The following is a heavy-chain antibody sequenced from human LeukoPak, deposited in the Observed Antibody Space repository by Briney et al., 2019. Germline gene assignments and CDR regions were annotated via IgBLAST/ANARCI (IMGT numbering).Heavy chain of an antibody. Sequence: GGSLRLSCAASGFTFDDYAMHWVRQAPGKGLEWVSLISGDGGSTYYADSVKGRFTISGDNSKNSLYLQMNSLRTEDTALYYCAKDRGEWEPTYYFDYWGQGTLVTVSS. V-gene: IGHV3-43*02. J-gene: IGHJ4*02. D-gene: IGHD1-26*01. CDR2: ISGDGGST. CDR3: AKDRGEWEPTYYFDY. CDR1: GFTFDDYA.